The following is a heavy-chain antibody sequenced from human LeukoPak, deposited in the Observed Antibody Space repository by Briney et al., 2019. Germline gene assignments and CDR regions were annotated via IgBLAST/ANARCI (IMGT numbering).Heavy chain of an antibody. CDR1: EFTLSNYW. D-gene: IGHD6-13*01. CDR3: ARGPHSSSRSFDY. CDR2: IKQDGSEK. Sequence: GGSLRLSCAASEFTLSNYWMTWVRQAPGKGLEWVANIKQDGSEKYYVDSVKGRFTISRDNAKNSLYLQMNSLRAEDTAVYYCARGPHSSSRSFDYWGQGTLVTVSS. V-gene: IGHV3-7*01. J-gene: IGHJ4*02.